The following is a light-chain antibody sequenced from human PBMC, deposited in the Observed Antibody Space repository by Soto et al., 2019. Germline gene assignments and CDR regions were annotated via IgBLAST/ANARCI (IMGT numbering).Light chain of an antibody. CDR2: EVS. Sequence: QSALTQPPSASGSPGQSVTISCTGTSSDVGGYNYVSWYQQHPGKAPKLMIFEVSKRPSGVPDRFSGSKSGNTASLTVSGLQAEDEADYYCSSYAGGNEVFGTGTQLTVL. V-gene: IGLV2-8*01. CDR1: SSDVGGYNY. CDR3: SSYAGGNEV. J-gene: IGLJ1*01.